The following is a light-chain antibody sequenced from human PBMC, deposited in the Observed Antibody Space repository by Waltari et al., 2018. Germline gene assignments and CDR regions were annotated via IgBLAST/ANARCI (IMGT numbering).Light chain of an antibody. J-gene: IGKJ1*01. CDR1: QSVSSSY. Sequence: EIVLTQSPGTLSLSPGERATLSCRASQSVSSSYLAWYQQKPGQAPRVLIHGASNRATGIPDRFSGSGSGTDFTLTIRRLEPEDFAVYYCQQYGSSPWTFGQGTKVEIK. V-gene: IGKV3-20*01. CDR3: QQYGSSPWT. CDR2: GAS.